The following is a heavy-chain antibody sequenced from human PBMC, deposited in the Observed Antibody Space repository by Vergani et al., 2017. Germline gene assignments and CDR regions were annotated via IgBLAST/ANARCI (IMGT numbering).Heavy chain of an antibody. V-gene: IGHV3-15*01. CDR3: TTEISSGRDY. J-gene: IGHJ4*02. CDR1: GFTLSNAW. CDR2: IKSKTDGGTT. Sequence: EVQLVESGGGLVKPGGSLRLSCAASGFTLSNAWMSWVRQAPGKGLEWVGRIKSKTDGGTTDYAAPVKGRFIISRDDSKITLYLQMNSLKTEDTAVYYCTTEISSGRDYWGQGTLVTVSS. D-gene: IGHD6-19*01.